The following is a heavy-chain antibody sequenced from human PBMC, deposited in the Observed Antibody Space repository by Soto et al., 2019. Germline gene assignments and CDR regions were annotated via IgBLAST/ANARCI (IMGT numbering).Heavy chain of an antibody. D-gene: IGHD3-16*01. CDR1: GGSFHNFY. J-gene: IGHJ4*02. CDR3: ARGVDYYAASGYFSFDS. V-gene: IGHV4-59*01. CDR2: VHYSGST. Sequence: SETLSLTCNLSGGSFHNFYLLWIRQPPGKGLEWVGHVHYSGSTNYSPSLNSRATISLDTSKSQLSLKLRSVTAADTAMYFCARGVDYYAASGYFSFDSWGQGIPVPVSS.